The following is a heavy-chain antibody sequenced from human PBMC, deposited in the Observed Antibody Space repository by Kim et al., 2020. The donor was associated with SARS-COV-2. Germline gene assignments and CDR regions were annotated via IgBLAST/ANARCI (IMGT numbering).Heavy chain of an antibody. V-gene: IGHV5-51*01. D-gene: IGHD3-10*01. Sequence: GESLKISCKASGYIFVGFWIGWVRQMPGKGLEWMGLIYPGDSDTRYSPSFQSQVTISADKSITTAYLQWSSLKASDTAMYYCARGFGSGSPFDLWGQGTLVTVSS. CDR1: GYIFVGFW. CDR3: ARGFGSGSPFDL. J-gene: IGHJ4*02. CDR2: IYPGDSDT.